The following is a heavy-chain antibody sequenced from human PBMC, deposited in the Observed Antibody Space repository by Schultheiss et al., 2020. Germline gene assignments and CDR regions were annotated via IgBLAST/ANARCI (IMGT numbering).Heavy chain of an antibody. CDR2: IRRRDHGATT. CDR1: GFTFADYA. CDR3: TQYYDILIGYYRDYYYYGMDV. V-gene: IGHV3-49*04. Sequence: GESLKISCIASGFTFADYAVSWVRQAPGKGLEWVGFIRRRDHGATTEYAASVKGRFIISRDDSKSIAYLQMNSLKTEDTAVYFCTQYYDILIGYYRDYYYYGMDVWGQGTTVTVSS. D-gene: IGHD3-9*01. J-gene: IGHJ6*02.